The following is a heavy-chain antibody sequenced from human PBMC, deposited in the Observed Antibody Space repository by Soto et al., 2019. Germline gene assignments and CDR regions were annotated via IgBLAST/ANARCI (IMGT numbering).Heavy chain of an antibody. D-gene: IGHD2-2*01. CDR1: GFTFDDYA. Sequence: PGGSLRLSCAASGFTFDDYAMHWVRQAPGKGLEWVSGISWNSGSIGYADSVKGRFTISRDNAKNSLYLQMNSLRAEDTALYYCAKEAGCSSTSCTRVYYYYYMDVWGKGTKVTVSS. V-gene: IGHV3-9*01. CDR3: AKEAGCSSTSCTRVYYYYYMDV. J-gene: IGHJ6*03. CDR2: ISWNSGSI.